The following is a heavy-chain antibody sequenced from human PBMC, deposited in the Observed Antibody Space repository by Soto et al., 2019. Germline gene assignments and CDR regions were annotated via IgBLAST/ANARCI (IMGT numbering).Heavy chain of an antibody. V-gene: IGHV4-39*01. CDR3: ARFFMTSGWPADGFDI. Sequence: QLQLHESGPGLVKPSETLSLICTVSGGSISSSPYSWGWIRQTPGQGLEWIGNIYETGSTYYNPFLKSRVTISVDTSKNQFSLKLSSVTAADMAVYYCARFFMTSGWPADGFDIWGQGTLVTVSS. CDR1: GGSISSSPYS. CDR2: IYETGST. D-gene: IGHD6-19*01. J-gene: IGHJ3*02.